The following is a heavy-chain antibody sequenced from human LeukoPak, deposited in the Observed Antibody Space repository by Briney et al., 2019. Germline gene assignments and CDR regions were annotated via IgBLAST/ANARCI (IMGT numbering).Heavy chain of an antibody. CDR1: GYTFTGYY. CDR2: INPNSGGT. J-gene: IGHJ4*02. V-gene: IGHV1-2*02. D-gene: IGHD6-13*01. CDR3: AREVRDSSSWDY. Sequence: ASVTVSCKASGYTFTGYYMHWVRQAPGQGLEWMGWINPNSGGTNYAQKFQGRVTMTRDTSISTAYMELSKLRSDDTAVYYCAREVRDSSSWDYWGQGTLVTVSS.